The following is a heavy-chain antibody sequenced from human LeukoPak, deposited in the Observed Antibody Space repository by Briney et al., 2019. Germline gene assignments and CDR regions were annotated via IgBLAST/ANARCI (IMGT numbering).Heavy chain of an antibody. CDR3: ASAHGSTSESPLDY. J-gene: IGHJ4*02. CDR2: INHSGST. D-gene: IGHD2-2*01. V-gene: IGHV4-34*01. CDR1: GGSFSGYY. Sequence: KPSETLSLTCAVYGGSFSGYYWSWIRQPPGKGLEWIGEINHSGSTNYNPSLKSRVTISVDTSKNQFSLKLSSVTAADTAVYYCASAHGSTSESPLDYWGQGTLVTVSS.